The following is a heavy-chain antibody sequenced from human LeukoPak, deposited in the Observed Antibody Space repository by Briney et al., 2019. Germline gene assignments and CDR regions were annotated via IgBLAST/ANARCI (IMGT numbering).Heavy chain of an antibody. V-gene: IGHV4-34*01. CDR2: INHSGST. CDR1: GGSFSGYY. J-gene: IGHJ5*02. CDR3: ARGRTRESDYGDCYWFDP. Sequence: SETLSLTCAVYGGSFSGYYWSWIRQPPGKGLEWIGEINHSGSTNYNPSLKSRVTISVDTSKNQFSLKLSSVTAADTAVYYCARGRTRESDYGDCYWFDPWGQGTLVTVSS. D-gene: IGHD4-17*01.